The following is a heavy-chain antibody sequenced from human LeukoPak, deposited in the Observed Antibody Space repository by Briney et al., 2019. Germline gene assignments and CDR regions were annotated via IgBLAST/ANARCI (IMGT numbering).Heavy chain of an antibody. Sequence: GGSLRLSCAASGFTFSSYAMHWVRQAPGKGLEWVAVISYDGSNKYYADSVKGRFTISRDNSKNTLYLQMNSLRAEDTAVYYCASGLLWFGEFPGYWGQGTLVTVSS. D-gene: IGHD3-10*01. J-gene: IGHJ4*02. CDR1: GFTFSSYA. CDR2: ISYDGSNK. V-gene: IGHV3-30-3*01. CDR3: ASGLLWFGEFPGY.